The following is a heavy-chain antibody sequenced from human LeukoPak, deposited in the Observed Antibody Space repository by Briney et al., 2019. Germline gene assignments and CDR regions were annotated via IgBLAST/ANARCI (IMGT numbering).Heavy chain of an antibody. CDR2: IKSKTDGETT. J-gene: IGHJ4*02. CDR1: GFRFNEAW. Sequence: GGSLRLSCATSGFRFNEAWMSWVRQAPGKGLEWVGRIKSKTDGETTNYAAPVKGRSIISRDDSKNTLYLQMNSLKTEDTAVYYCTTDPLRWSAWYGVDYWGQGTLVTVSS. V-gene: IGHV3-15*01. CDR3: TTDPLRWSAWYGVDY. D-gene: IGHD6-13*01.